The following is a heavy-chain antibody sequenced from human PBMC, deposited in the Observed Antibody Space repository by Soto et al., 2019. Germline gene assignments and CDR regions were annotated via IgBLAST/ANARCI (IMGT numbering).Heavy chain of an antibody. D-gene: IGHD3-10*01. CDR1: GFTFSSYA. J-gene: IGHJ4*02. Sequence: GGSLRLSCAASGFTFSSYAMSWVRQAPGKGLEWVSAISDSGGSTYYADSVKGRFTISRDNSKNTLYLQMNSLRAEDTAVYYCANSGGVTPHDYWGQGTLVTVSS. CDR3: ANSGGVTPHDY. CDR2: ISDSGGST. V-gene: IGHV3-23*01.